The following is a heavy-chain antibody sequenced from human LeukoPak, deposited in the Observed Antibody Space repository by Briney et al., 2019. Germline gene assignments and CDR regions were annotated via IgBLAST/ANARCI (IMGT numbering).Heavy chain of an antibody. CDR1: GFTFSNYN. D-gene: IGHD3-22*01. V-gene: IGHV3-48*01. CDR3: ARDYYDSSGYYQSNY. Sequence: GGSLRLSCAVSGFTFSNYNMNWVRQAPGKGLEWVSYISSSSTIYYADSVKGRFTISRDNAKNSLYLQMNSLRAEDTAVYYCARDYYDSSGYYQSNYWGQGTLVTVSS. CDR2: ISSSSTI. J-gene: IGHJ4*02.